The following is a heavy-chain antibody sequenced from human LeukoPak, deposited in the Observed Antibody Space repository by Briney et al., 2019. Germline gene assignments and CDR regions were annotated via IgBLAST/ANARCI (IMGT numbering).Heavy chain of an antibody. V-gene: IGHV4-39*01. CDR2: IYYSGST. CDR3: ARLRGDYGSGSYYIFYYYYYMDV. J-gene: IGHJ6*03. CDR1: GGSISSSSYY. Sequence: SETLSLTCTVSGGSISSSSYYWGWIRQPPGKGLEWIGSIYYSGSTYYNPSLKSRVTISVDTSKNQFSLKLSSVTAADTAVYYCARLRGDYGSGSYYIFYYYYYMDVWGKGTTVTISS. D-gene: IGHD3-10*01.